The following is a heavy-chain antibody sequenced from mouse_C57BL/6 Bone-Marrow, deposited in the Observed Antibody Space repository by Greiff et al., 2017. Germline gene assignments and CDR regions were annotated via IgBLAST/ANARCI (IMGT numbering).Heavy chain of an antibody. CDR1: GYSITGDY. J-gene: IGHJ3*01. D-gene: IGHD3-1*01. V-gene: IGHV3-8*01. Sequence: EVMLVESGPGLAKPSQTLSLTCSVTGYSITGDYWNWIRKFPGNKLEYMGYISYSGSTYYNPSLKSRISITRDTSKNQYYLQLNSVTTEDTATYYCALGSWFAYWGQGTLVTVSA. CDR3: ALGSWFAY. CDR2: ISYSGST.